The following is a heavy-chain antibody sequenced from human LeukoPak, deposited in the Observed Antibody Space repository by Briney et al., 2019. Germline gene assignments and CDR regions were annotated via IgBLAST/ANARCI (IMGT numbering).Heavy chain of an antibody. Sequence: GGSLRLSCAASGFSFEDYGMAWVRQVPGKGLVWVSRINSDGSSTSYADSVKGRFTISRDNAKNTLYLQMNSLRAEDTAVYYCVRGDTATLGYWGQGTLVTVSS. J-gene: IGHJ4*02. CDR3: VRGDTATLGY. D-gene: IGHD5-18*01. CDR2: INSDGSST. V-gene: IGHV3-74*01. CDR1: GFSFEDYG.